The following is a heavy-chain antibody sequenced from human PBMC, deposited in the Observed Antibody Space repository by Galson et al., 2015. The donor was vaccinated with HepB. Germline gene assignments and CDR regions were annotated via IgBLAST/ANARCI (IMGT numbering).Heavy chain of an antibody. V-gene: IGHV1-2*06. CDR1: GYTFTGYY. Sequence: SVKVSCKASGYTFTGYYMHWVRQAPGQGLEWMGRINPNSGGTNYAQKFQGRVTMTRDTSISTAYMELSRLRSDDTAVYYCARDPGLDYYYYYMDVWGKGTTVTVSS. J-gene: IGHJ6*03. CDR2: INPNSGGT. CDR3: ARDPGLDYYYYYMDV.